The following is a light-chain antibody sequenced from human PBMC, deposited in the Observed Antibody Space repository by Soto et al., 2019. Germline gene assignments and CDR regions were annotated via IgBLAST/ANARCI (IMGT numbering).Light chain of an antibody. V-gene: IGKV3D-15*01. J-gene: IGKJ1*01. CDR2: DAT. CDR3: QQYIDWPQT. Sequence: ETVMTQSPATLSVSPGERATLSCRASQSVRTNLAWYQHKPGQAPRLLIYDATTRIAGTPARFSGSGSGTEFTLTISSLQSEDFAVYYCQQYIDWPQTFGQGTKVDIK. CDR1: QSVRTN.